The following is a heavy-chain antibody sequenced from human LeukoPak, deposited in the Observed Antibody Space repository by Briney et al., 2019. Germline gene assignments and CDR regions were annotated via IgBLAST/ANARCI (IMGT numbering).Heavy chain of an antibody. J-gene: IGHJ3*02. CDR1: GFTFSSYA. CDR2: ISGSGGNT. Sequence: GGSLRLSCAASGFTFSSYAMSWVRQAPGKGLEWVSAISGSGGNTYYADSVKGRFTNSRDNSKNTLYLQMNSLRAEDTAVYYCAKDTDDAFDIWGQGTMVTVSS. CDR3: AKDTDDAFDI. V-gene: IGHV3-23*01. D-gene: IGHD4-17*01.